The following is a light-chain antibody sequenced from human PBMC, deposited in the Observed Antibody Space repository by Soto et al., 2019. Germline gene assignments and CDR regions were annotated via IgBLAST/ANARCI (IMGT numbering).Light chain of an antibody. J-gene: IGKJ2*01. CDR1: QSVSSSF. Sequence: EIVLTQSPGTLSLSPGERATLSCRASQSVSSSFLACYQQKPGQAPRLLIYGASSRATGIPDRFSGSGSGTDFTLTISRLEPDDSAVYYCQQYDSSPRTFGQGTKLEIK. CDR3: QQYDSSPRT. CDR2: GAS. V-gene: IGKV3-20*01.